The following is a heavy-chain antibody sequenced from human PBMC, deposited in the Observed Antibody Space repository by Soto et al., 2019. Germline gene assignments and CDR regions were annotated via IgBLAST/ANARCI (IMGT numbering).Heavy chain of an antibody. Sequence: SETLSLNCTVSGGSISGYYWSWIRQPPGKGLEWIGYIYYSGSTNYNPSLKSRVTISVDTSKNQFSLKLSSVTAADTAVYYCARSDGRYWGQGTLVTVSS. CDR2: IYYSGST. V-gene: IGHV4-59*01. J-gene: IGHJ4*02. CDR3: ARSDGRY. CDR1: GGSISGYY.